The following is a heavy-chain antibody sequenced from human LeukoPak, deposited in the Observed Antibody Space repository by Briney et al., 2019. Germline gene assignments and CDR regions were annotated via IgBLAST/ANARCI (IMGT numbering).Heavy chain of an antibody. CDR1: GGSISSYY. CDR3: ARGSWWFDP. Sequence: PSETQSLTCTVSGGSISSYYWSWIRQPPGKGLEWIGYIYYSGSTNYNPSLKSRVTISVDTSKNQFSLKLSSVTAADTAVYYCARGSWWFDPWGQGTLVTVSS. V-gene: IGHV4-59*01. D-gene: IGHD2-15*01. J-gene: IGHJ5*02. CDR2: IYYSGST.